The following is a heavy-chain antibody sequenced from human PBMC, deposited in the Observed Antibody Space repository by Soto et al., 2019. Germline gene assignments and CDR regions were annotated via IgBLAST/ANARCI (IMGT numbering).Heavy chain of an antibody. Sequence: GGSLRLSCAASGFTFSNYAMAWVRQAPGKGLEWVSGLDKSGYSTYYVGSVKGRFTISRDNSRNTLYLQMNRLTAGDTAVYYWGKSPPPAPRGHQWGREPLFPLS. J-gene: IGHJ4*02. V-gene: IGHV3-23*05. CDR3: GKSPPPAPRGHQ. D-gene: IGHD3-10*01. CDR2: LDKSGYST. CDR1: GFTFSNYA.